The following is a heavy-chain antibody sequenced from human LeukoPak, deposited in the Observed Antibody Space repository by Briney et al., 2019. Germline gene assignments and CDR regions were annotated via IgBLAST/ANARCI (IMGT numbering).Heavy chain of an antibody. D-gene: IGHD6-19*01. CDR2: ISAYNGNT. CDR1: GYTFTSYG. J-gene: IGHJ5*02. Sequence: ASVKVSCKASGYTFTSYGISWVRQAPGQGLEWMRWISAYNGNTNYAQKLQGRVTMTTDTSTSTAYMELRSLRSDDTAVYYCARAGKWLLNNWFDPWGQGTLVTVSS. CDR3: ARAGKWLLNNWFDP. V-gene: IGHV1-18*01.